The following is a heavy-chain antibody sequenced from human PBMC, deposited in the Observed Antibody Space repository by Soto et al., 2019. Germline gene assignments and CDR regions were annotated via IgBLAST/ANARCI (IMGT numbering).Heavy chain of an antibody. D-gene: IGHD6-13*01. CDR1: GGSISSGGYS. J-gene: IGHJ4*02. Sequence: SETLSLTCAVSGGSISSGGYSWSWIRQPPGKGLEWIGYIYHSGSTYYNPSLKSRVTISVDRSKNQFSLKLSSVTAADTAVYYCARYSSSWYYFDYWGQGTLVTVSS. CDR3: ARYSSSWYYFDY. V-gene: IGHV4-30-2*01. CDR2: IYHSGST.